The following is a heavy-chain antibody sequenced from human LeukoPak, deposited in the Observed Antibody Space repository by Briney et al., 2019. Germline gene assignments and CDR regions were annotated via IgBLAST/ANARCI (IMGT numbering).Heavy chain of an antibody. CDR3: ARRYGYCSSTSCHFDY. CDR1: GYSFSSYW. J-gene: IGHJ4*02. V-gene: IGHV5-51*01. CDR2: IYPGDSDT. Sequence: GESLKISCKGSGYSFSSYWIGWVRQMPGKGLDWMGVIYPGDSDTRYSPSFQGQVTISADKSISTAYLQWSSLKASDTAMYYCARRYGYCSSTSCHFDYWGQGTLVTVSS. D-gene: IGHD2-2*01.